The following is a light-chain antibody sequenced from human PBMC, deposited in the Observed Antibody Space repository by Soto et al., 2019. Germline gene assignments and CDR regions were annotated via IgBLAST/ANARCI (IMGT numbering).Light chain of an antibody. CDR2: DVS. J-gene: IGLJ1*01. Sequence: QSALTQPRSVSGSPGQSVTISCTGTSSDVGGYNYVSWYQQHPGKAPKLMIYDVSKRPSGVPDRFSGSKSGNTASLTISVLQAEDEADYYCCSSAGRYTYVFGTGTKVTVL. V-gene: IGLV2-11*01. CDR3: CSSAGRYTYV. CDR1: SSDVGGYNY.